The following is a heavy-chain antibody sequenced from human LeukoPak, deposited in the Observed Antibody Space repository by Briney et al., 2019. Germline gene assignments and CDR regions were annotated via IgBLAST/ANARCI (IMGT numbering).Heavy chain of an antibody. CDR2: INPSGGRT. CDR1: RYTFTSYY. J-gene: IGHJ4*02. Sequence: ASVKVSCKASRYTFTSYYLHWVRQAPAQGLEWMGIINPSGGRTSYDQKFQGRVTMSRDMSTSTVYMELSSLRSEDPAVYYCARDGEYCSSTSCYSGVDYFDYWGQGTLVTVSS. D-gene: IGHD2-2*01. V-gene: IGHV1-46*01. CDR3: ARDGEYCSSTSCYSGVDYFDY.